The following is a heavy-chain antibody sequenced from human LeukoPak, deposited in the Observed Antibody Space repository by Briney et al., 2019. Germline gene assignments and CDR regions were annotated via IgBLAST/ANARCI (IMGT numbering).Heavy chain of an antibody. J-gene: IGHJ4*02. CDR3: AKDRQRGYYYDSSDSGGY. V-gene: IGHV3-23*01. CDR1: GFTFSSYA. CDR2: ISGSGGST. Sequence: GGSLRLSRAASGFTFSSYAMSWVRQAPGKGLEWVSAISGSGGSTYYADSVKGRLTISRDNSKNTLYLQMNSLRAEDTAVYYCAKDRQRGYYYDSSDSGGYWGQGTLVTVSS. D-gene: IGHD3-22*01.